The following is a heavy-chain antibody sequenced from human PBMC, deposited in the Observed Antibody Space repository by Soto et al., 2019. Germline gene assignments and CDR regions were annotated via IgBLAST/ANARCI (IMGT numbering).Heavy chain of an antibody. CDR3: AKLEGAFDI. J-gene: IGHJ3*02. Sequence: EVQLVESGGGLVQPGRSLRLSCAASGITFGDYAMHWVWQPPGKGLEWVSGISWNSGNIGYADSVKGRFTISRDNAKKSLDLQMNCLRAKDTALYYCAKLEGAFDIWGQGTKVTVSS. CDR2: ISWNSGNI. V-gene: IGHV3-9*01. CDR1: GITFGDYA.